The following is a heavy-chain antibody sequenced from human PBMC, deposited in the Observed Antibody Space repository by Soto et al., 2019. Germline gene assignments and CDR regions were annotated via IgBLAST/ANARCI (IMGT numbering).Heavy chain of an antibody. J-gene: IGHJ4*02. CDR3: ARDPVTAADYFDY. CDR1: GDSVSSNSAT. V-gene: IGHV6-1*01. Sequence: PSQTLSLTCAISGDSVSSNSATWNLIRQSPSRGLEWLGRTCYRSKWYYDYAVSVKSRITINPDTSKNQFSLQLNSMTPEDTAVYYCARDPVTAADYFDYWGPGTLVTVSS. D-gene: IGHD6-13*01. CDR2: TCYRSKWYY.